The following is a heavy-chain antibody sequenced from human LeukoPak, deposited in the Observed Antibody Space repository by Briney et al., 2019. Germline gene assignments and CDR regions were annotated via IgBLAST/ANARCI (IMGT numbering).Heavy chain of an antibody. CDR3: ARVSRETGLYYYMDV. CDR2: IYYSGST. V-gene: IGHV4-39*07. D-gene: IGHD3/OR15-3a*01. CDR1: GGSISSSSYY. Sequence: XXLSLTCTVSGGSISSSSYYWGWLRQPPGKGLEWIGSIYYSGSTYYNPSLKSRVTISANTSKNQFSLKMSSVTAADTAVYYCARVSRETGLYYYMDVWGKGTTVTVSS. J-gene: IGHJ6*03.